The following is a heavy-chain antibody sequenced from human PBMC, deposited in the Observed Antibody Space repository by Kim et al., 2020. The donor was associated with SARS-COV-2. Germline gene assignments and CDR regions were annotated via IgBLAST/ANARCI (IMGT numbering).Heavy chain of an antibody. CDR3: ARGIAETQLDY. D-gene: IGHD6-13*01. CDR2: IYYSGST. CDR1: GGSISSYY. Sequence: SETLSLTCTVSGGSISSYYWSWIRQPPGKGLEWIGYIYYSGSTNYNPSLKSRVTISVDTSKNQFSLKLSSVTAADTAVYYCARGIAETQLDYWGQGTLVTVSS. V-gene: IGHV4-59*13. J-gene: IGHJ4*02.